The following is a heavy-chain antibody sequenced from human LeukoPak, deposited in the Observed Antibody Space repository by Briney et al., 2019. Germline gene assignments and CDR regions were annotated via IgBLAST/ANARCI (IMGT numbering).Heavy chain of an antibody. Sequence: ASVKVSCKASGGTFSSYAISWVRQAPGQGLEWMGGIIPIFGTANYAQKFQGRVTITADKSTSTAYMELSSLRSEDTAVYYCARSLRGPGITMVRGVIGGWFDPWGQGTLVTVSS. D-gene: IGHD3-10*01. J-gene: IGHJ5*02. V-gene: IGHV1-69*06. CDR1: GGTFSSYA. CDR3: ARSLRGPGITMVRGVIGGWFDP. CDR2: IIPIFGTA.